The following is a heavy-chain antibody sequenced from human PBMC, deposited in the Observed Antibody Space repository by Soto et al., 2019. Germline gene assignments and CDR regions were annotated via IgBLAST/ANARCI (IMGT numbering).Heavy chain of an antibody. CDR2: IRGSGNDA. CDR1: GFPFSHYA. Sequence: VQLLESGGGLVQPGGSLRLSCAASGFPFSHYAMSWVRQAPGKGLEWVSAIRGSGNDASYADSVRGRFTISIDNSRDTLYLKMNSLRADDTAVYYCGKERRGSGWLVCDSWGQGELATVSS. J-gene: IGHJ4*02. V-gene: IGHV3-23*01. CDR3: GKERRGSGWLVCDS. D-gene: IGHD6-19*01.